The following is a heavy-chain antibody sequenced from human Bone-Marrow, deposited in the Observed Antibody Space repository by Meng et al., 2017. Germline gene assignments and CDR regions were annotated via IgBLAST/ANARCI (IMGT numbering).Heavy chain of an antibody. CDR1: GYTFPDYR. CDR2: IKPKSGDT. J-gene: IGHJ4*02. CDR3: ARDGLGGGCFDY. Sequence: QWQLVQSAAAVKNPGASVKLSCMASGYTFPDYRLARVRRSPGQGLERMGRIKPKSGDTHYAQKFQGRVTITADKSTSTAYMELRSLRSDDTAVYYCARDGLGGGCFDYWGQGTLVTVSS. D-gene: IGHD5-12*01. V-gene: IGHV1-2*06.